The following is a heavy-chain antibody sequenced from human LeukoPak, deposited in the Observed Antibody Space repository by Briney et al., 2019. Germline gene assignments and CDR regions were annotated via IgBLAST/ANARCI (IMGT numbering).Heavy chain of an antibody. CDR3: AKDFRRISGSYYVSDY. Sequence: PGGSLRLSCAASGFTFSSYGMHWVRQAPGKGLEWVAVISYDGSNKYYADSVKGRFTISRDNSKNTLYLQMNSLRAEDTAVYYCAKDFRRISGSYYVSDYWGQGTLVTVSS. J-gene: IGHJ4*02. V-gene: IGHV3-30*18. D-gene: IGHD1-26*01. CDR2: ISYDGSNK. CDR1: GFTFSSYG.